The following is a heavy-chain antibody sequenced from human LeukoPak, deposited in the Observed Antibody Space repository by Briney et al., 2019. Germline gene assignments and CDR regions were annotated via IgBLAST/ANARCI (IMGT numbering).Heavy chain of an antibody. CDR3: ATGRYDSSGYYY. D-gene: IGHD3-22*01. CDR2: IYSGGST. V-gene: IGHV3-53*01. J-gene: IGHJ4*02. Sequence: PGGSLRLSCAASGFTVRSNYMSWVRQAPVKGLEWVSVIYSGGSTYYADSVKGRFTISRDNSKNTLYLQMNSLRAEDMAVYYCATGRYDSSGYYYWGQGTLVTVSS. CDR1: GFTVRSNY.